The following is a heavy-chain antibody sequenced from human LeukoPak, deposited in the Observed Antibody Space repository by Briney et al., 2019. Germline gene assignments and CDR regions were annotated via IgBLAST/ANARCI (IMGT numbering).Heavy chain of an antibody. CDR2: ISGSGGST. D-gene: IGHD1-14*01. V-gene: IGHV3-23*01. CDR1: GFTFSSYA. Sequence: GGSLRLSCAASGFTFSSYAMSWVRQAPGKGLEWVSAISGSGGSTYYADSVTGRFTISRDNAKNSLYLQMSSLRAEDTAVYYCARDGTVGYFDYWGQGTLVTVSS. CDR3: ARDGTVGYFDY. J-gene: IGHJ4*02.